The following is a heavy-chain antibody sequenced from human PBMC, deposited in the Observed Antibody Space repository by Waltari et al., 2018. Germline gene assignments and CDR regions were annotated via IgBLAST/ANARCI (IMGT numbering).Heavy chain of an antibody. CDR2: IYTSGST. J-gene: IGHJ5*02. Sequence: QVQLQESGPGLVKPSQTLSLTCTVSGGSISSGSYYWSWIRQPAGKGLEWIGYIYTSGSTNYNPSLKSRVTISVDTSKNQFSLKLSSVTAADTAVYYCARDKWFDPWGQGTLVTVSS. V-gene: IGHV4-61*09. CDR1: GGSISSGSYY. CDR3: ARDKWFDP.